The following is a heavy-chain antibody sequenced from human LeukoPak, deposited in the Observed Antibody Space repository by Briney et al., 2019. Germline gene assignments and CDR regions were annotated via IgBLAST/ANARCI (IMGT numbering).Heavy chain of an antibody. CDR3: ARYRRGLGYMDV. V-gene: IGHV3-20*04. CDR1: GFTFDDYG. J-gene: IGHJ6*03. D-gene: IGHD3-10*01. Sequence: GGSLRLSCAASGFTFDDYGMSWVRQAPGKGLEWVSGISWNGGSTGYADSVRGRLTISRDNAKNSLYLQMNSLRAEDTALYYCARYRRGLGYMDVWGKGTTVTVSS. CDR2: ISWNGGST.